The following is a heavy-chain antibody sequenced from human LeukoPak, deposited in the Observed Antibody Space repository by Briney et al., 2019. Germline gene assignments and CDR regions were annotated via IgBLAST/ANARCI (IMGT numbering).Heavy chain of an antibody. V-gene: IGHV3-21*01. D-gene: IGHD2-2*02. Sequence: GGSLRLSCAASGFTFSSYSMNWVRQAPGKGLEWASSISSSSSYIYYADSVKGRFTISRDNAKNSLYLQMNSLRAEDTAVYYCASMFYCSSTSCYNFLDYWGQGTLVTVSS. CDR1: GFTFSSYS. CDR2: ISSSSSYI. J-gene: IGHJ4*02. CDR3: ASMFYCSSTSCYNFLDY.